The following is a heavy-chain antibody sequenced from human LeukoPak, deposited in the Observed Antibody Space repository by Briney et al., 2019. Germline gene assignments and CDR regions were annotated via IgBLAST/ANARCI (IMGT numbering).Heavy chain of an antibody. CDR2: ISGSATTM. CDR3: ARDLISGATKSYYGMDV. J-gene: IGHJ6*02. CDR1: GFTFSSYT. V-gene: IGHV3-48*01. Sequence: GGSLRLSCAASGFTFSSYTMSWVRQSPGKGLEWLSYISGSATTMYSADSVKGRFIISRDNAKNSLYLQMNCLRAEDTAIYFCARDLISGATKSYYGMDVWGRGTTVTVSS. D-gene: IGHD1-26*01.